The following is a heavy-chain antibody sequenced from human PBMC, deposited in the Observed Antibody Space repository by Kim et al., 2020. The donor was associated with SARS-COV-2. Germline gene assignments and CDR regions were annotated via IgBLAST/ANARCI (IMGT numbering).Heavy chain of an antibody. V-gene: IGHV4-39*01. J-gene: IGHJ4*02. CDR3: ARIHCGGASCLHLSPNY. CDR2: FYYSGST. D-gene: IGHD2-15*01. Sequence: SETLSLTCSVSGDSIRSGLYYWGWIRQSPGRGLEWIGTFYYSGSTYYNPSLRSRVTISADTANNQFSLKVNSVTAADTAIYYCARIHCGGASCLHLSPNYWGQGTLVTVSS. CDR1: GDSIRSGLYY.